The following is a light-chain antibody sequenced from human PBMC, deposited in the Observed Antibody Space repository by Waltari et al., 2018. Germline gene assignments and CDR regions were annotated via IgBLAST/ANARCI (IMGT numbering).Light chain of an antibody. J-gene: IGKJ2*01. V-gene: IGKV3-20*01. Sequence: EIVLTQSPGTLSLSPGERATLACRASQSVSSNYLAWYQQKPGQAPRLLIYGASSRATGIPDRFSGSWSGTDFTLTISRLEPEDFAVYYCQQYGSSPLTFVQGTKLEIK. CDR3: QQYGSSPLT. CDR2: GAS. CDR1: QSVSSNY.